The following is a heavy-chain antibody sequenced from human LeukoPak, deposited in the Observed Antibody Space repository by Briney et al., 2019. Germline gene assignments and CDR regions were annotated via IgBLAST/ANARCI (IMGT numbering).Heavy chain of an antibody. V-gene: IGHV3-23*01. J-gene: IGHJ4*02. CDR3: AKEPDIVVVVAAILAY. Sequence: PGGSLRLSCAASGFTFSSYAMSWVRQAPGNGLEWVSAISGSGGSTYYADSVKGRFTISRDNSKNTLYLQMNSLRAEDTAVYYCAKEPDIVVVVAAILAYWGQGTLVTVSS. CDR2: ISGSGGST. D-gene: IGHD2-15*01. CDR1: GFTFSSYA.